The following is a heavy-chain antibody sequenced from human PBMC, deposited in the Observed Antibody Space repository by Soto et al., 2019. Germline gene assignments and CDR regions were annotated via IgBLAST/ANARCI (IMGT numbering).Heavy chain of an antibody. CDR1: GFSVSSYS. CDR3: TRGRSMIANDDFEY. Sequence: GSLRLSCAASGFSVSSYSIHWCRHSPFKGLEWVAAMSFDGNSKYFADSVKGRFKISRDTSKNTWSLEMESLGVEDSALYHCTRGRSMIANDDFEYWGQGTQVTVSS. CDR2: MSFDGNSK. J-gene: IGHJ4*02. D-gene: IGHD2-21*01. V-gene: IGHV3-30-3*01.